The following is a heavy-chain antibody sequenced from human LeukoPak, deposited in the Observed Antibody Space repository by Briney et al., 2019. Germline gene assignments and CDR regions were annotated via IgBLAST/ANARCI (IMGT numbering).Heavy chain of an antibody. CDR3: ARGRHYYGSGSKYNWFDP. J-gene: IGHJ5*02. D-gene: IGHD3-10*01. Sequence: PSETLSLTCAVYGGSFSGYYWSWIRQPPGKGLEWIGEINHSGSTNYNPSLKSRVTISVDTSKNQFSLKLSSVTAADTAVYYCARGRHYYGSGSKYNWFDPWGQGTLVTVSS. CDR2: INHSGST. V-gene: IGHV4-34*01. CDR1: GGSFSGYY.